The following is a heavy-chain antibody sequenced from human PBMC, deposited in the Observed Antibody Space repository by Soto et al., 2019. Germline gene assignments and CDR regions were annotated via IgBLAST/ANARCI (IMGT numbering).Heavy chain of an antibody. CDR3: ARASPQYSSGWYGFDY. CDR2: IYSGGST. CDR1: GFTVSSNY. J-gene: IGHJ4*02. Sequence: EVQLVESGGGLVQPGGSLRLSCAASGFTVSSNYMSWVRQAPGKGLEWVSVIYSGGSTYYADSVKGRFTISRHNYKNTLYLQMNSLRAEDTAVYYCARASPQYSSGWYGFDYWGQGTLVTVSS. D-gene: IGHD6-19*01. V-gene: IGHV3-53*04.